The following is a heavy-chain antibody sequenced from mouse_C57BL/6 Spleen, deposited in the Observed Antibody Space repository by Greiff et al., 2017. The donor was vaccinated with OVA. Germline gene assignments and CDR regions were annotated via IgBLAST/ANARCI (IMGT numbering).Heavy chain of an antibody. CDR3: ARFYYGWFAY. CDR1: GYAFSSSW. V-gene: IGHV1-82*01. J-gene: IGHJ3*01. Sequence: QVQLQQSGPELVKPGASVKISCKASGYAFSSSWMNWVKQRPGKGLEWIGRIYPGDGDTNYNGKFKGKATLTADKSSSTAYMQLSSLTSEDSAVYFCARFYYGWFAYWGQGTLVTVSA. D-gene: IGHD1-1*01. CDR2: IYPGDGDT.